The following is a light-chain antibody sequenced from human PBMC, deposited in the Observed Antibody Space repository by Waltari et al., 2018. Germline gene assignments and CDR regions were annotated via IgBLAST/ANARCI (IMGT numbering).Light chain of an antibody. J-gene: IGKJ4*01. V-gene: IGKV3-11*01. CDR2: DTS. Sequence: DIELTQSPATLSLSPGERATLSCRASQSIHNYLAWYQQKPGQAPRLLIYDTSNRATGISAGFSGSGFGTDFTLTISSLEPEDFAVYYCQQRRNWPLTFGGGTKVEIK. CDR1: QSIHNY. CDR3: QQRRNWPLT.